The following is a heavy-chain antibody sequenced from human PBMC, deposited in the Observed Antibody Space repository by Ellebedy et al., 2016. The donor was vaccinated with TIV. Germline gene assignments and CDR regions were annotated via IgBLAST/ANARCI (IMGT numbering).Heavy chain of an antibody. CDR2: SKSKRDVEAT. J-gene: IGHJ4*02. V-gene: IGHV3-15*07. Sequence: GESLKISCAASGFNFGSAWMNWVRQAPGKGLEWVGRSKSKRDVEATDYVAHVKGRFTISRDDSKATLYLQMNILETEDTAVYYCTTDEGGTRFWGQGTLVTVSS. CDR3: TTDEGGTRF. CDR1: GFNFGSAW. D-gene: IGHD2-15*01.